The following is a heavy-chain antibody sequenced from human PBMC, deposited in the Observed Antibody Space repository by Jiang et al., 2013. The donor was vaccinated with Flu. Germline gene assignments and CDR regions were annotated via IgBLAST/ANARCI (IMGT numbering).Heavy chain of an antibody. J-gene: IGHJ4*02. D-gene: IGHD3-22*01. V-gene: IGHV4-30-2*04. CDR3: ARVETYYYDSSGYYSDY. Sequence: GSTYYNPSLKSRVTISVDTSKNQXSLKLSSVTAADTAVYYCARVETYYYDSSGYYSDYWGQGTLVTVSS. CDR2: GST.